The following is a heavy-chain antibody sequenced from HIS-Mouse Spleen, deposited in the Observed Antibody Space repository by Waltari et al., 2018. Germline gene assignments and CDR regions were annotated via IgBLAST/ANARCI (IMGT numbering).Heavy chain of an antibody. J-gene: IGHJ2*01. D-gene: IGHD6-13*01. CDR3: AREIPYSSSWYDWYFDL. V-gene: IGHV4-39*07. CDR2: SCYSGST. Sequence: QLQLQESGPGLVKPSETLSLTCTVSGGSISSSSYYWGWIRQPPGKGLEWIGSSCYSGSTDYNPSLKSRVTISVDTSKNQFSLKLSSVTAADTAVYYCAREIPYSSSWYDWYFDLWGRGTLVTVSS. CDR1: GGSISSSSYY.